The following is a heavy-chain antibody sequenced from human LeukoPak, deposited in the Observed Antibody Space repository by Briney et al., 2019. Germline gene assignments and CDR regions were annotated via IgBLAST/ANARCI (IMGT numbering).Heavy chain of an antibody. CDR1: GGSFSSGSYY. CDR3: ARGEPWSSGWYGAADY. J-gene: IGHJ4*02. D-gene: IGHD6-19*01. V-gene: IGHV4-61*01. Sequence: PSETLSLTCTVSGGSFSSGSYYWSWIRQPPGKGLEWIGYIYYSGSTNYNPSLKSRVTISVDTSKNQFSLKLSSVTAADTAVYYCARGEPWSSGWYGAADYWGQGTLVTVST. CDR2: IYYSGST.